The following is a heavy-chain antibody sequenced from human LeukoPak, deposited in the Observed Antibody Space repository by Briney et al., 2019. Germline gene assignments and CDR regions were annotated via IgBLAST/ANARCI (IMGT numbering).Heavy chain of an antibody. Sequence: SETLSPTCTVSGGSISSYYWSWIRQPPGKGLEWIGYIYYSGSTNGNPSLKSRVTISVDTSKNQFSLKLSSVTAADTAVYYCARDLRYYGMDVWGQGTTVTVSS. CDR2: IYYSGST. CDR1: GGSISSYY. J-gene: IGHJ6*02. V-gene: IGHV4-59*01. CDR3: ARDLRYYGMDV.